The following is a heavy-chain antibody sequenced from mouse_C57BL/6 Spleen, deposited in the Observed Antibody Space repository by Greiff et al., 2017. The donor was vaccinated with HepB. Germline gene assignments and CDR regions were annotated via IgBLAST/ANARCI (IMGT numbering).Heavy chain of an antibody. J-gene: IGHJ4*01. CDR1: GFNIKDDY. V-gene: IGHV14-4*01. CDR3: TTGSYAMAY. CDR2: IDPEDGDT. Sequence: DVQLQESGAELVRPGASVKLSCTASGFNIKDDYMHWVKQRPEQGLEWIGWIDPEDGDTESASKFQGKATITADTSSNTAYLQRSSLTSDDSAVYYCTTGSYAMAYWGQGTSVTVSS. D-gene: IGHD1-1*01.